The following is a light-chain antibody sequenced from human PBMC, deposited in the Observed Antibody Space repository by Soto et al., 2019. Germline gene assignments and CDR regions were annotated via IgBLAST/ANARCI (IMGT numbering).Light chain of an antibody. CDR3: MQGLTTPLT. V-gene: IGKV2-28*01. J-gene: IGKJ4*01. Sequence: DIVMTQSPLSLPVTPGEPASISCRSSRSILSSNGYNYLDWYVQRPGQSPQLLIYLDSNRASGVPDRFSGSGSGTDFTLKISRVEAEDVGVYYCMQGLTTPLTFGGGTKVEIK. CDR1: RSILSSNGYNY. CDR2: LDS.